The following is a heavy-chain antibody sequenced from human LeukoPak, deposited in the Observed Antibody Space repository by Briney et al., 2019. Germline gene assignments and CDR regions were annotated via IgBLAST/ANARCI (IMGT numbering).Heavy chain of an antibody. V-gene: IGHV3-23*01. D-gene: IGHD1-26*01. J-gene: IGHJ5*02. Sequence: GGSLRLSCAASGFTFSSYAMSWARQAPGKGLEWVSAISGSGGSTYYADPVNGRFTISGDNSQNTLYLHMKTLRAEDTDVYYCAKDESVGATAWGQGTLVTVSS. CDR2: ISGSGGST. CDR3: AKDESVGATA. CDR1: GFTFSSYA.